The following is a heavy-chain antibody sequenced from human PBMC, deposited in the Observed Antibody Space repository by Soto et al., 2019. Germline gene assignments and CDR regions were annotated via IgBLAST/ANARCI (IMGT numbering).Heavy chain of an antibody. CDR3: ARHSLALRKNNWFDP. Sequence: SETLSLTCTVSGDSIISSDFYWGWVRQPPGKGQEWIGSIFYLGSSYYNPSHKSRVTMSVDTSKNQFSLRLRSVTAADTALYFCARHSLALRKNNWFDPWGQGIMVTVSS. J-gene: IGHJ5*02. CDR1: GDSIISSDFY. D-gene: IGHD3-3*02. V-gene: IGHV4-39*01. CDR2: IFYLGSS.